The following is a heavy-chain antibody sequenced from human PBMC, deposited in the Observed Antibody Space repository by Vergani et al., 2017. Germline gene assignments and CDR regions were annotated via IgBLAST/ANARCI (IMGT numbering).Heavy chain of an antibody. CDR3: AKSRSTNYYYYYMDV. V-gene: IGHV3-9*01. CDR1: GFTFDDYA. J-gene: IGHJ6*03. Sequence: EVQLVESGGGLVQPGRSLRLSCAASGFTFDDYAMHWVRQAPGKGLEWVSGISWNSGSIGYADSVKGRFTISRDNAKNSLYLQMNSLRAEDTALYYCAKSRSTNYYYYYMDVWGKGTTVTVSS. D-gene: IGHD1-26*01. CDR2: ISWNSGSI.